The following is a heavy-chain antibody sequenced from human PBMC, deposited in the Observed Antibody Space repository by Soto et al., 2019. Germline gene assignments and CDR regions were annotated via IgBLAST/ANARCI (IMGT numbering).Heavy chain of an antibody. D-gene: IGHD3-16*01. J-gene: IGHJ4*02. V-gene: IGHV4-59*01. CDR2: IYYSGRT. Sequence: QVQLQESGPGLAKPSETLSLTCSISGGSISDYQWNWIRQPPGKGLEWIGYIYYSGRTNYNPSLKSRLTISLDTSTRQFSLRPRSVTAADTAVYYCARMRGLGEISPYLDYWGQGALVTVSS. CDR3: ARMRGLGEISPYLDY. CDR1: GGSISDYQ.